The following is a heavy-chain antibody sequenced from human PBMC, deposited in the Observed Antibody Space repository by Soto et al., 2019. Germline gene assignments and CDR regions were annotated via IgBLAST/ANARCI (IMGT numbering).Heavy chain of an antibody. CDR1: GFTFSSYA. CDR3: AKDKGGYCSGGSCYYFDY. D-gene: IGHD2-15*01. J-gene: IGHJ4*02. CDR2: ISGSGGST. Sequence: EVQLLESGGGLVQPGGSLRLSCAASGFTFSSYAMSWVRQAPGKGLEWVSAISGSGGSTYYADSVKGRFTISRDNSKNTLYLQMNSLRAEDTAVYYCAKDKGGYCSGGSCYYFDYWGQGTLDTVSS. V-gene: IGHV3-23*01.